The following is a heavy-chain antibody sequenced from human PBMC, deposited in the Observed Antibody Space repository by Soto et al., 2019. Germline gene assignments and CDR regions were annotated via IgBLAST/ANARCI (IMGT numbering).Heavy chain of an antibody. D-gene: IGHD4-17*01. V-gene: IGHV3-30-3*01. CDR2: ISYDGSNK. CDR3: ARDQVKGTMTIL. Sequence: PXGSLRLSCAASGFTFINYAMHWVRQAPGKGLEWVAVISYDGSNKYYADSVKGRFTISRDNSKNTMYPQMNSLSAEDTAVYHCARDQVKGTMTILWGQGTLVTVSS. CDR1: GFTFINYA. J-gene: IGHJ4*02.